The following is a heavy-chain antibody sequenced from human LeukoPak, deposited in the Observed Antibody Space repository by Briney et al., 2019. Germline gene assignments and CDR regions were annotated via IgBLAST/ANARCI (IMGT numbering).Heavy chain of an antibody. CDR1: GGSISSYY. CDR3: ARVAPPYYDFWSGSPGAFDI. D-gene: IGHD3-3*01. CDR2: IYYSGST. J-gene: IGHJ3*02. V-gene: IGHV4-59*08. Sequence: SETLSLTCTVSGGSISSYYWSWIRQPPGKGLEWIGYIYYSGSTNYNPSLKSRVTISVDTSKNQFSLKLSSVTAADTAVYYCARVAPPYYDFWSGSPGAFDIWGQGTMVTVSS.